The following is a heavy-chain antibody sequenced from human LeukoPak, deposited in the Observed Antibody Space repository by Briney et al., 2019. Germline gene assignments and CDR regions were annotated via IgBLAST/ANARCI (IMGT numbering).Heavy chain of an antibody. CDR1: GFNFGSYS. V-gene: IGHV3-23*01. CDR2: ISADSATT. CDR3: ARKSASGNYPLDY. J-gene: IGHJ4*02. D-gene: IGHD3-10*01. Sequence: PGGSLRLSCAASGFNFGSYSMTWVRQAPGKGLEWVSVISADSATTFYADSVKGRFTISGDNAKNTVFLQMSSLRAEDTALYYCARKSASGNYPLDYWGQGTLVTVSS.